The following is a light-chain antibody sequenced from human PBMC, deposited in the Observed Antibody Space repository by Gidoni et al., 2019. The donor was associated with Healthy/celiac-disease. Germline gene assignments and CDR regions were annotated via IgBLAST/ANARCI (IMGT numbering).Light chain of an antibody. V-gene: IGKV3-15*01. CDR2: GAS. J-gene: IGKJ4*01. Sequence: IVMTQSPAPLSVSPGERATLSCRASQSVSSNLAWYQQKPGQAPRLLIYGASTRATGIPARFSGSGSGTEFTLTISSLQSEDFAVYYCQKYNNWPRTFXGXTKVEIK. CDR3: QKYNNWPRT. CDR1: QSVSSN.